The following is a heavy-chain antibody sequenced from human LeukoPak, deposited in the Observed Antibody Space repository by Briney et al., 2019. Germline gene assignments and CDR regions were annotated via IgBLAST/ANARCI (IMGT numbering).Heavy chain of an antibody. V-gene: IGHV4-34*01. Sequence: SETLSLTCAVYGGSFSGYYWSWIRQPPGKGLEWIGEINHSGSTNYNPSLKSRVTISVDTSKNQFSLKLSSVTAADTAVYYCARADTAMVSRHFDYWGQGTLVTVSS. CDR2: INHSGST. D-gene: IGHD5-18*01. CDR1: GGSFSGYY. J-gene: IGHJ4*02. CDR3: ARADTAMVSRHFDY.